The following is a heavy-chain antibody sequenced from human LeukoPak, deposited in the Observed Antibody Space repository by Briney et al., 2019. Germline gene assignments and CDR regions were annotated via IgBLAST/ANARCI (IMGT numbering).Heavy chain of an antibody. J-gene: IGHJ4*02. Sequence: GGSLRLSCAASGFTFTTYWMHWVRQAPGKGLVWVSHINSDGSITSYADSVKGRFTISRDNAKNTLYLQMNSLRAEDTAVYYCARPRGYSYGPFDYWGQGTLVTVSS. V-gene: IGHV3-74*01. CDR2: INSDGSIT. D-gene: IGHD5-18*01. CDR1: GFTFTTYW. CDR3: ARPRGYSYGPFDY.